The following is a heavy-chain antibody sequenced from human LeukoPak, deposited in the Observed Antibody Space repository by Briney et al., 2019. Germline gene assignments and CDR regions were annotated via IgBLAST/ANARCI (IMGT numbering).Heavy chain of an antibody. CDR3: ARHLQYSYYYYMDV. J-gene: IGHJ6*03. D-gene: IGHD4-11*01. CDR1: GDSISSYY. CDR2: IYYSGST. Sequence: PSETLSLTCTVSGDSISSYYWSWIRQPPGKGLEWIGYIYYSGSTNYNPSLKSRVTISVDTSKNQFSLKLSSVTAADTAVYYCARHLQYSYYYYMDVWGKGTTVTVSS. V-gene: IGHV4-59*08.